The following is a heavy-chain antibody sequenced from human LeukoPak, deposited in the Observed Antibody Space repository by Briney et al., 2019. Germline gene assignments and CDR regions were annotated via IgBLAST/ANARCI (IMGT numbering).Heavy chain of an antibody. J-gene: IGHJ4*02. CDR1: GGSISSGGYY. CDR3: ARGQRGALRYLDY. V-gene: IGHV4-30-2*01. CDR2: IYHSGST. D-gene: IGHD3-9*01. Sequence: SETLSLTCTVSGGSISSGGYYWSWIRQPPGKGLEWIGYIYHSGSTNYNPSLKSRVTISVDKSKNQFSLKLSSVTAADTAVYYCARGQRGALRYLDYWGQGTLVTVSS.